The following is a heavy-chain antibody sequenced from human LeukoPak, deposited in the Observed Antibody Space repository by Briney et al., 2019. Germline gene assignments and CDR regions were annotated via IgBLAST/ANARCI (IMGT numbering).Heavy chain of an antibody. CDR2: IYHSGST. CDR1: NFSISSGYY. CDR3: ARRGVIAARLFDY. J-gene: IGHJ4*02. D-gene: IGHD6-6*01. Sequence: SETLSLTCAVSNFSISSGYYWGWIRQPPGKGPEWIGSIYHSGSTYYNPSLKSRLTISVDTSKNQFSLKLSSVTAADTAVYYCARRGVIAARLFDYWGQGTLVTVSS. V-gene: IGHV4-38-2*01.